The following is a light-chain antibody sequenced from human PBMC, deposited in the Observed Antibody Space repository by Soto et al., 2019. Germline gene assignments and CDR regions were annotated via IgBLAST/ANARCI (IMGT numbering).Light chain of an antibody. Sequence: QSALTQPASVSGSPGQSITISCTGTSSDVGGYNYVSWYQQYPGKAPKLMIYDVSNRPSGVSNRFSGSKSGNTASLTISGLQAEYEADYYCSWDTNSNTLVFGSGTKVTV. CDR2: DVS. V-gene: IGLV2-14*01. J-gene: IGLJ1*01. CDR1: SSDVGGYNY. CDR3: SWDTNSNTLV.